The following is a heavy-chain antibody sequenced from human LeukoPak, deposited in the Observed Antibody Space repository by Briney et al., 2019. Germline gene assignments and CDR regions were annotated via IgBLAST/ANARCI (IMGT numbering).Heavy chain of an antibody. J-gene: IGHJ4*02. V-gene: IGHV3-21*01. Sequence: GGSLRPSCAASGFTFSSYSMNWVRQAPGKGLEWVSSISSSSSYIYYADSVKGRFTISRDNAKNSLYLQMNSLRAEDTAVYYCARDGIVGATRAFDYWGQGTLVTVSS. CDR1: GFTFSSYS. D-gene: IGHD1-26*01. CDR2: ISSSSSYI. CDR3: ARDGIVGATRAFDY.